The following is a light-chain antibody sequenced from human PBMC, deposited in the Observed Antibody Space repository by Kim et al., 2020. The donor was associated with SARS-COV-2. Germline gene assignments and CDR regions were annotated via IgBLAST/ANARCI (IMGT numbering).Light chain of an antibody. CDR2: DAS. J-gene: IGKJ3*01. Sequence: DTALTQVPATLSLSPGDRATLSCRTSQSVGTHLAWYQQKPGHTPRLLIYDASNRATGVPARFRGSGSGTDFTLTISSLEPEDFAMYYCQQRSNWPPIFTFGPGTKVDIK. CDR1: QSVGTH. CDR3: QQRSNWPPIFT. V-gene: IGKV3-11*01.